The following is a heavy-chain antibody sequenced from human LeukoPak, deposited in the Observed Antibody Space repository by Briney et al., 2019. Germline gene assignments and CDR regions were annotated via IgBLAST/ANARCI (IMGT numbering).Heavy chain of an antibody. V-gene: IGHV3-23*01. CDR3: AKGSYYDSSGSFYFDY. J-gene: IGHJ4*02. CDR2: ISGSGDNT. D-gene: IGHD3-22*01. CDR1: GFTFSSYA. Sequence: GGSLRLSCAASGFTFSSYAMSWVRQAPGRGLEWVSGISGSGDNTYYADSVKGRFTISRDNSKNTLYVQVNSLGTEDTAAYYCAKGSYYDSSGSFYFDYWGRGTLVTVSS.